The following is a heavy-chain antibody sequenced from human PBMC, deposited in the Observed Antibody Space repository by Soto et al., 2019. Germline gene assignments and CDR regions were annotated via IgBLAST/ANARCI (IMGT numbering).Heavy chain of an antibody. J-gene: IGHJ4*02. CDR2: IYPGDSDT. CDR1: GFSFTNYW. D-gene: IGHD2-21*02. CDR3: AKESDCGGDCYSD. Sequence: PGESLKISCKGSGFSFTNYWISWVRQMPGKGLEWMGIIYPGDSDTRYSPSFQGQVTISADKSISTAYLQWSSLKASDTAMYYCAKESDCGGDCYSDWGQGTLVTGSA. V-gene: IGHV5-51*01.